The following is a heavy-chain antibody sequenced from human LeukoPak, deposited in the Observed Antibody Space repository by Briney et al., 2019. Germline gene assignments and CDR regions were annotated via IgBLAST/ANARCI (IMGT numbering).Heavy chain of an antibody. CDR3: AKDGQVGAIGYFDY. J-gene: IGHJ4*02. D-gene: IGHD1-26*01. V-gene: IGHV3-33*06. CDR2: VWSGGNNK. Sequence: GGSLRLSCAASGFIFSTYGMHWVRQAPGKGLEWVAVVWSGGNNKYYSDSVMGRFTISRDNSKNTLYLQMNSLRAEDTAVYYCAKDGQVGAIGYFDYRGQGTLVTVFS. CDR1: GFIFSTYG.